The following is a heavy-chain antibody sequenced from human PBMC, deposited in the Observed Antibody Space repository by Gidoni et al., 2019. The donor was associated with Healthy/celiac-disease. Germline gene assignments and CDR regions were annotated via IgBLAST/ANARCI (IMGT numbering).Heavy chain of an antibody. D-gene: IGHD1-26*01. Sequence: ELQLLESGGGLVQPGGSMRLSCAASGFPFGSYAMSWVRQAPGKGLEWVSAISGSGGSTYYADSVKGRFTISRDNSKNTLYLKMNSLRAEDTAVYYCAKDRSHAELYYFDYWGQGTLVTVSS. J-gene: IGHJ4*02. CDR3: AKDRSHAELYYFDY. V-gene: IGHV3-23*01. CDR2: ISGSGGST. CDR1: GFPFGSYA.